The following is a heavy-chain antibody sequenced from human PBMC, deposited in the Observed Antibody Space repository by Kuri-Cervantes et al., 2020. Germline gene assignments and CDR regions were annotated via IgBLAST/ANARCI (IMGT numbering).Heavy chain of an antibody. D-gene: IGHD3-16*01. J-gene: IGHJ4*02. V-gene: IGHV4-34*01. CDR3: GSRPYHDYVWETDY. Sequence: SETLSLTCTVYGGSISSSGYYWSWIRQPPGKGREWIGEINHSGDTNYIPSLKSRVTISLDTSKNQFSLKMNSVTAADTAVYYCGSRPYHDYVWETDYWGQGTQVTVSS. CDR2: INHSGDT. CDR1: GGSISSSGYY.